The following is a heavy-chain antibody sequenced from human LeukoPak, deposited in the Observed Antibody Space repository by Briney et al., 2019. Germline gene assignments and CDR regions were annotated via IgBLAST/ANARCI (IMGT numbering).Heavy chain of an antibody. CDR1: GGSISSYY. CDR3: ASHITTMIVGFDP. V-gene: IGHV4-59*08. Sequence: SETLSLTCTVSGGSISSYYWSWLRQPPGKGLEWIGYIYYSGSTNYNPSLKSRVTISVDTSKNQFSLKLSSVTAADTAVYYCASHITTMIVGFDPWGQGTLVTVSS. CDR2: IYYSGST. J-gene: IGHJ5*02. D-gene: IGHD3-22*01.